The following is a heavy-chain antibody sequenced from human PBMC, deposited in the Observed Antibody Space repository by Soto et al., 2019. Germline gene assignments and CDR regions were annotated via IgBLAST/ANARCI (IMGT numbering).Heavy chain of an antibody. J-gene: IGHJ4*02. Sequence: EVRLVESGGDLVKSGGSLRLSCVGSGFLFRNYEMNWVRQAPGKGLEWLAHISTTGGHVSESDSVKGRFTTSRDNIKQLLCLQVCRLRTDDTGVYSCVGQPRWARPFESWGQGTLV. V-gene: IGHV3-48*03. CDR1: GFLFRNYE. CDR3: VGQPRWARPFES. CDR2: ISTTGGHV. D-gene: IGHD6-13*01.